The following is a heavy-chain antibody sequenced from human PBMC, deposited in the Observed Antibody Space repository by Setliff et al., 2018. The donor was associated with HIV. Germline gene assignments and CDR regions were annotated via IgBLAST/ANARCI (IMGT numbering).Heavy chain of an antibody. V-gene: IGHV3-11*04. D-gene: IGHD6-6*01. J-gene: IGHJ4*02. CDR2: ISSSGSTI. CDR3: ARPQLLDPLFDY. CDR1: GFTFSDYY. Sequence: LRLSFAASGFTFSDYYMSWIRQAPGKGLEWVSYISSSGSTIYYADSVKGRFTISRDNAKNSLYLQMNSLRAEDTAVYYCARPQLLDPLFDYWGQGTLVTVSS.